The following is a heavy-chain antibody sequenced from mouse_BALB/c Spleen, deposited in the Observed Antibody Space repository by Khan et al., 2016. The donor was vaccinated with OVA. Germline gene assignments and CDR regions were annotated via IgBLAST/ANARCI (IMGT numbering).Heavy chain of an antibody. CDR3: ARIYGGDFDY. Sequence: EVQLVESGPGLVKPSQSLSLTCTVTGYSITSDYAWNWIRQFPGNKLEWMGHISYSGNTKYNPPLKSRISITRDTSKNQFFLQLNSVTTEDTATYYCARIYGGDFDYWGQGTTLTVSS. V-gene: IGHV3-2*02. CDR1: GYSITSDYA. J-gene: IGHJ2*01. D-gene: IGHD1-1*01. CDR2: ISYSGNT.